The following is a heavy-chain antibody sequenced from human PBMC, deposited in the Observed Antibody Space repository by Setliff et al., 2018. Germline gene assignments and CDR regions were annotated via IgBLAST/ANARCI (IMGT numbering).Heavy chain of an antibody. J-gene: IGHJ4*02. V-gene: IGHV3-53*01. CDR3: ARGHCTTISCFLDH. CDR2: IDQISRT. Sequence: GGSLRLSCATSGFTFRDYSLTWVRQAPGKGLEWVAGIDQISRTYYPDSMKGRFTISRDNSRNTISLQINDLRAEDTATYYCARGHCTTISCFLDHWGQGIMVTVSS. D-gene: IGHD2-8*01. CDR1: GFTFRDYS.